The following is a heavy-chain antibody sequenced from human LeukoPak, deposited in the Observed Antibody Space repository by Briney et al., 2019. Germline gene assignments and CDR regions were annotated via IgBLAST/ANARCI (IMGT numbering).Heavy chain of an antibody. J-gene: IGHJ6*03. CDR3: AKGGGYEAQYYYYYLDV. CDR1: GFTFSGYY. CDR2: IRYDGSNK. D-gene: IGHD5-12*01. V-gene: IGHV3-30*02. Sequence: PGGSLRLSCAASGFTFSGYYMSWIRQAPGKGLEWVAFIRYDGSNKYYADSVKGRFTISRDNSKNTLYLQMKSLRAEDTAVYYCAKGGGYEAQYYYYYLDVWGKGTTVTISS.